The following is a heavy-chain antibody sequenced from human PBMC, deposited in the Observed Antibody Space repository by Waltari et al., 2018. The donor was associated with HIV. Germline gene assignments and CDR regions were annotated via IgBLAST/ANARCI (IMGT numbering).Heavy chain of an antibody. J-gene: IGHJ4*02. V-gene: IGHV3-30-3*01. CDR1: GFTFSSYA. CDR2: ISYDGSNK. D-gene: IGHD2-2*01. Sequence: QVQLVESGGGVVQPGRSLRLSCAASGFTFSSYAMHWVRQAPVKGLELVEVISYDGSNKYYADSVKGRFTISRDNSKKTLYLQMNSLRAEDTAVYYCARDPQYCSSTSCSYYFDYWGQGTLVTVSS. CDR3: ARDPQYCSSTSCSYYFDY.